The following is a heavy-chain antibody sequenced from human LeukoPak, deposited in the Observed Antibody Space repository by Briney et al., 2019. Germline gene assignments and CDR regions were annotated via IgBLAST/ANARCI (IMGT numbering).Heavy chain of an antibody. Sequence: PSVTLSLTCTVSGGSISSYYWSWIRQPPGKGLEWIGYIYYSGSTNYNPSLKSRVTISVDTSKNQFSLKLSSVTAADTAVYYCAREAEAKYSNYVDYWGQGTPVTVSS. J-gene: IGHJ4*02. CDR2: IYYSGST. CDR1: GGSISSYY. CDR3: AREAEAKYSNYVDY. V-gene: IGHV4-59*01. D-gene: IGHD4-11*01.